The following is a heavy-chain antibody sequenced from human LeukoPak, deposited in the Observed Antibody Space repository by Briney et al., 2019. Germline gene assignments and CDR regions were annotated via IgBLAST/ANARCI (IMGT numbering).Heavy chain of an antibody. Sequence: QPGGSLRLSCAASGLTFSSYSMNWVRQAPGKGLEWVSYISSGSSTIYYADSVKGRFTISRDNAKNSLCLQMNSLRDEDTAVYYCARENIVVVTAIRDAFDIWGQGTMVTVSS. CDR3: ARENIVVVTAIRDAFDI. CDR2: ISSGSSTI. J-gene: IGHJ3*02. V-gene: IGHV3-48*02. CDR1: GLTFSSYS. D-gene: IGHD2-21*02.